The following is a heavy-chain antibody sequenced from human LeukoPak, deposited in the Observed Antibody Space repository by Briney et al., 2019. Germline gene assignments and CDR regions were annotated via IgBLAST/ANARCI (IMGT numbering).Heavy chain of an antibody. CDR2: INPTGSST. D-gene: IGHD3-10*01. CDR1: GYSFTSHY. J-gene: IGHJ3*02. V-gene: IGHV1-46*01. Sequence: ASVKVSCKASGYSFTSHYMHWVRQAPGQGLEWLGLINPTGSSTLYAQKFQGRVTMTRDMSTTTDYMELSSLRSDDTAVYYCASADYGSGSYYAFDIWGQGTMVTVSS. CDR3: ASADYGSGSYYAFDI.